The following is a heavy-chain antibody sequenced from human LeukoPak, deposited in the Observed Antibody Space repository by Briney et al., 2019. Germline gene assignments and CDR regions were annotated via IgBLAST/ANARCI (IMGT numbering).Heavy chain of an antibody. V-gene: IGHV3-30-3*01. CDR3: ATSSGWFGPNWFDP. CDR1: GFTFSSYA. Sequence: PGGSLRLSCAASGFTFSSYAMHWVRQAPGKGLEWVAVISYDGSNKYYADSVKGRFTISRDNSKNTLYLQMDSLRAEDTAVYYCATSSGWFGPNWFDPWAQGTLVTVSS. D-gene: IGHD6-19*01. J-gene: IGHJ5*02. CDR2: ISYDGSNK.